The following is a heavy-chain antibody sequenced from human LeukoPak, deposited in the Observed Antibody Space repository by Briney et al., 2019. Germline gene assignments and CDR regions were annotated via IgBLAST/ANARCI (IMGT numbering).Heavy chain of an antibody. J-gene: IGHJ5*02. CDR1: GFTFGDYP. CDR3: XXXXXXXXXXXFXXXDP. CDR2: IGRKAYGGTT. Sequence: XXASGFTFGDYPMSWVRQAPGRGLEWVGFIGRKAYGGTTEYAASVKGRFSSSRDDAKSIAYLQMNSLKTEDTDVXXXXXXXXXXXXXXFXXXDPWGQXTXVTVSS. V-gene: IGHV3-49*04.